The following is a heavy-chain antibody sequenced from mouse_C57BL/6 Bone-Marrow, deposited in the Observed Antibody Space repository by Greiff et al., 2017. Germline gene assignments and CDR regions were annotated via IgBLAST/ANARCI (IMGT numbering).Heavy chain of an antibody. V-gene: IGHV1-42*01. CDR2: INPSTGGT. D-gene: IGHD1-1*01. J-gene: IGHJ4*01. Sequence: EVQLQQSGPELVKPGASVKISCKASGYSFTGYYMNWVKQSPEKSLEWIGEINPSTGGTTYNQKFKAKATLTVDKSSSTAYMQLKSLTSEDSAVYYCARGTVVELDYGGQGTSVTVSS. CDR3: ARGTVVELDY. CDR1: GYSFTGYY.